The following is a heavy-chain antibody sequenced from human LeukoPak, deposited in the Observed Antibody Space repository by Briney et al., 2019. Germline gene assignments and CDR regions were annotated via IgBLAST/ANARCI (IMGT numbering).Heavy chain of an antibody. V-gene: IGHV4-31*03. CDR1: GGSISSGDYY. J-gene: IGHJ4*02. Sequence: SQTLSLTCTVSGGSISSGDYYWSWIRPHPGKGLEWIGYIYYSGSTHYNPSLKSRVTISVDTSKNQFSLNLNSVTAADTAVYYCARGGYYFDYWGQGTLVTVSS. CDR3: ARGGYYFDY. D-gene: IGHD5-12*01. CDR2: IYYSGST.